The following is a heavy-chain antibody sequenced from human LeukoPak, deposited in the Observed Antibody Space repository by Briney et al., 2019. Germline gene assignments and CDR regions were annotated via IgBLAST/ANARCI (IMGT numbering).Heavy chain of an antibody. CDR3: ARDGYGDYWYFDL. D-gene: IGHD4-17*01. Sequence: PGGSLVLSCAASGFTFSNYAMSWVRQTPGKGLEWVSSIFGSGDSTYYADSVKGRFTISRDNSKNTLYLQMNSLRAEDTAVYYCARDGYGDYWYFDLWGRGTLVTVSS. V-gene: IGHV3-23*01. CDR2: IFGSGDST. CDR1: GFTFSNYA. J-gene: IGHJ2*01.